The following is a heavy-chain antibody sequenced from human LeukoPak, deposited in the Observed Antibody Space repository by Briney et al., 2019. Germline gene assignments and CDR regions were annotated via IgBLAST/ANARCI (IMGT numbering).Heavy chain of an antibody. CDR2: IYYSGST. D-gene: IGHD6-19*01. Sequence: PSETLSLTCTVSGGSISSYYWSWIRQPPGKGLEWIGYIYYSGSTNYNPSLKSRVTISVDTSKNQFSLKLSSVTAADTAVYYCARGRVAGTTGVDYWGQGTLVTVSS. CDR1: GGSISSYY. J-gene: IGHJ4*02. CDR3: ARGRVAGTTGVDY. V-gene: IGHV4-59*12.